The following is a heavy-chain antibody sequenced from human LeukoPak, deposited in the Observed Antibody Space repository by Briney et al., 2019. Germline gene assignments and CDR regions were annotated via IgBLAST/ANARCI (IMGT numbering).Heavy chain of an antibody. Sequence: GGSLRLSCAVSGFTFSSYWMAWVRQAPGKGLEWVAKIKEDGSEKYYVDSVKGRFTVSRDNVKNSLFLQMNSLRAEDTAAYYCARLHSAIYYGDAFDIWGQGTMVTVSS. CDR2: IKEDGSEK. CDR3: ARLHSAIYYGDAFDI. V-gene: IGHV3-7*03. D-gene: IGHD1-26*01. J-gene: IGHJ3*02. CDR1: GFTFSSYW.